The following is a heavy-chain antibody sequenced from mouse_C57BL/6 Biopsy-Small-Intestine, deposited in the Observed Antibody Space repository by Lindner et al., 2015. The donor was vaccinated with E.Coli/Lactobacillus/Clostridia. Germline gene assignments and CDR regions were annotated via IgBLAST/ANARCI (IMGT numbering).Heavy chain of an antibody. D-gene: IGHD3-3*01. CDR3: ANRGRDYYAMDY. CDR1: GFTFSDYG. CDR2: ISSGSSTI. J-gene: IGHJ4*01. Sequence: VQLQESGGGLVKPGGSLKLSCAASGFTFSDYGMHWVRQAPEKGLEWVAYISSGSSTIYYADTVKGRFTISRDNAKNTLFLQMTSLRSEDTAMYYCANRGRDYYAMDYWGSRNLSHRLL. V-gene: IGHV5-17*01.